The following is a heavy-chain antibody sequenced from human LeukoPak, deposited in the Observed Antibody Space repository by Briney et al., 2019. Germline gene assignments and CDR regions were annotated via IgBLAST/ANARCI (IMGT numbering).Heavy chain of an antibody. J-gene: IGHJ4*02. CDR1: GYSISSGYY. D-gene: IGHD5-18*01. CDR3: ARDLGYSYGRIFDY. CDR2: IYHSGST. V-gene: IGHV4-38-2*02. Sequence: ASETLSLTCAVSGYSISSGYYWGWIRQPPGKGLEWIGSIYHSGSTHYNPSLKSRVTISVDTSKNQFSLKLSSVTAADTAVYYCARDLGYSYGRIFDYWGQGTLVTVSS.